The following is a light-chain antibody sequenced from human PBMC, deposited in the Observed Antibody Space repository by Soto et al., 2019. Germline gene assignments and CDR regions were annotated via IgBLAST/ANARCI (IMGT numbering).Light chain of an antibody. CDR2: EVS. V-gene: IGLV2-8*01. J-gene: IGLJ2*01. CDR1: SSDVGGYDY. CDR3: TSYAGSNNLV. Sequence: QSDLTQPRSVSGSPGQSVTISCTGTSSDVGGYDYVSWYQQYPGKAPKLMIYEVSKRPSGVPDRFSGSKSGNTASLTVSGLQAEDEADYYCTSYAGSNNLVFGGGTQLTVL.